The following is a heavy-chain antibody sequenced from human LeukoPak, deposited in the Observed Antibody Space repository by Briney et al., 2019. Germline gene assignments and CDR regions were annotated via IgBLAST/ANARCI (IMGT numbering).Heavy chain of an antibody. Sequence: PGGSLRLSCAASGFTFSSYSMNWVRQAPAKGLEWVSSISSSSSYIYYADSVKGRFNISRDNAKNSLYLQMKSLRAEDTAVYYCARGLWCGELLWVFDIWGQGTMVTVSS. CDR2: ISSSSSYI. CDR3: ARGLWCGELLWVFDI. CDR1: GFTFSSYS. D-gene: IGHD3-10*01. J-gene: IGHJ3*02. V-gene: IGHV3-21*01.